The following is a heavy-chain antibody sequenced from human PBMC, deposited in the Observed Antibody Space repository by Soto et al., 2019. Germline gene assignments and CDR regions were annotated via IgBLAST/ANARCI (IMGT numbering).Heavy chain of an antibody. V-gene: IGHV4-59*01. CDR2: IFYSGST. CDR3: ARDGYSGVTNDPFDI. Sequence: QVQLQESGPGLVKPSETLSLTCTVSGGSISSYYWSWIRQPPGKGLEWIGYIFYSGSTNYNPSLKSRVTISVDTSKNQFSLKLTSVTAADTAVYYCARDGYSGVTNDPFDIWGQGTMVTVSS. J-gene: IGHJ3*02. D-gene: IGHD4-17*01. CDR1: GGSISSYY.